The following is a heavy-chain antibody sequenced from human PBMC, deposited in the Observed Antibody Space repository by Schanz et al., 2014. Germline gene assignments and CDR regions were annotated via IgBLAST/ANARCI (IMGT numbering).Heavy chain of an antibody. CDR3: AKGRFGELSAFDI. Sequence: VQLVESGGGVVQPGGSLRLSCAASGFTFSSYWMHWVRQAPGKGLEWVSAISGSGGSTYYADSVKGRFTISRDNSKNTLYLQMNSLRAEDTAVYYCAKGRFGELSAFDIWGQGTRVTVSS. V-gene: IGHV3-23*04. D-gene: IGHD3-10*01. CDR1: GFTFSSYW. CDR2: ISGSGGST. J-gene: IGHJ3*02.